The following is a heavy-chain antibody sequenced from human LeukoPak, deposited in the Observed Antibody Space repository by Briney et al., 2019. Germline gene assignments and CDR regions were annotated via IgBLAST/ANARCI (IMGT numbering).Heavy chain of an antibody. CDR3: ARDGEDIVVVPAASGGWFDP. CDR1: GYTFTGYY. CDR2: INPNSGGT. Sequence: ASVKVSCKASGYTFTGYYMHWVRQAPGQGLEWMGWINPNSGGTNYAQKFQGRVTMTRDTSISTAYMEPSGLRSDDTAVYYCARDGEDIVVVPAASGGWFDPWGQGTLVTVSS. D-gene: IGHD2-2*01. V-gene: IGHV1-2*02. J-gene: IGHJ5*02.